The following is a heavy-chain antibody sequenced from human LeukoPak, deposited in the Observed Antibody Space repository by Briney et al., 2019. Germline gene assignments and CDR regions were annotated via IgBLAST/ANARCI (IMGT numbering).Heavy chain of an antibody. J-gene: IGHJ4*02. D-gene: IGHD3-10*01. Sequence: PSETLSLTCTVSGGSISSSSYYWGWIRQPPGKGLEWIGSIYYSGSTYYNPSLKSRVTISVDTSKNQFSLKLSSVTAADTAVYYCARSGGQPLRGYYFDYWGQGTLVTVSS. CDR2: IYYSGST. CDR3: ARSGGQPLRGYYFDY. V-gene: IGHV4-39*07. CDR1: GGSISSSSYY.